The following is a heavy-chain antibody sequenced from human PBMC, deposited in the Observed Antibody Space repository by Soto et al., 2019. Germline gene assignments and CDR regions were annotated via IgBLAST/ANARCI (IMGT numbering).Heavy chain of an antibody. CDR3: ARGNKEDSSPFGP. CDR2: IYYSGST. V-gene: IGHV4-30-4*01. D-gene: IGHD3-22*01. CDR1: GGSISSGDYY. Sequence: PSETLSLTCTVSGGSISSGDYYWSWIRQPPGKGLEWIGYIYYSGSTYYNPSLKSRVTISVDTSKNQFSLKLSSVTAADTAVYYCARGNKEDSSPFGPWGQGTLVTVSS. J-gene: IGHJ5*02.